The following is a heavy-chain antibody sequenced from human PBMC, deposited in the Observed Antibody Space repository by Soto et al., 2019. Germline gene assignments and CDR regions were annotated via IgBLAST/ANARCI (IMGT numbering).Heavy chain of an antibody. CDR2: VSIGGST. CDR3: AKRRGAGGHFDY. D-gene: IGHD2-15*01. Sequence: GGSLRLSCAASGFTFSSYAMGWVRQGPGKGLEWVAVVSIGGSTHYADSVRGRFTISRDNSKNTLSLQMHSLTAEDTAVYFCAKRRGAGGHFDYWGQGALVTVSS. CDR1: GFTFSSYA. J-gene: IGHJ4*02. V-gene: IGHV3-23*01.